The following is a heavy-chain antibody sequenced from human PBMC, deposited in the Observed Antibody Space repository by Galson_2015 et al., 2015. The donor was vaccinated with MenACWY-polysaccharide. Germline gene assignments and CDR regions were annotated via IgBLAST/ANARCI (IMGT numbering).Heavy chain of an antibody. CDR1: GYTFTGYY. Sequence: SVKVSCKASGYTFTGYYMHWVRQAPGQGLEWMEWINPNSGGTNYAQKFQGRVTMTRDTSISTAYMELSRLRSDDTAVYYCARDYDHSGWFDPWGQGTLVTVSS. CDR3: ARDYDHSGWFDP. V-gene: IGHV1-2*02. CDR2: INPNSGGT. J-gene: IGHJ5*02. D-gene: IGHD3-3*01.